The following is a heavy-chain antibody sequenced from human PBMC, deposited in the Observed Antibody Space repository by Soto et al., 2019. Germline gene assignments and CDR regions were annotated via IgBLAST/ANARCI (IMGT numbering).Heavy chain of an antibody. J-gene: IGHJ4*02. CDR3: AKSSGRGYSGYDYDY. CDR2: ISYDGSNK. CDR1: GFTFRSYG. Sequence: SLRLSCAASGFTFRSYGMHWVRQAPGKGLEWVAVISYDGSNKYYADSVKGRFTISRDNSKNTLYLQMNSLRAEDTAVYYCAKSSGRGYSGYDYDYWGQGTLVTVSS. V-gene: IGHV3-30*18. D-gene: IGHD5-12*01.